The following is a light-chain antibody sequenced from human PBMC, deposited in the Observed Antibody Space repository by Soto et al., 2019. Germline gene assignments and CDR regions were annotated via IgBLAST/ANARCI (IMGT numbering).Light chain of an antibody. J-gene: IGKJ4*01. CDR2: GAS. CDR1: QSVSNN. V-gene: IGKV3-15*01. Sequence: EIVLTQSPGTLSLSPGEGATLSCRASQSVSNNYLAWYQRTPGQAPRLLIYGASTRATGIPDRFSGSGSGTEFTLTISSLQSEDFAAYFCQQYDNWPLTFGGGTKVDIK. CDR3: QQYDNWPLT.